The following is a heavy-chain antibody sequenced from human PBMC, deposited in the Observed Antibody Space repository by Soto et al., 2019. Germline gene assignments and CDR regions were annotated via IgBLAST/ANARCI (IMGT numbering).Heavy chain of an antibody. J-gene: IGHJ3*02. CDR3: ARDLLSGDSSGYFERGDAFDI. CDR2: ISSSGSTI. D-gene: IGHD3-22*01. V-gene: IGHV3-48*03. CDR1: GFTFSSYE. Sequence: GGSLRLSCAASGFTFSSYEMNWVRQAPGKGLGWVSYISSSGSTIYYADSVKGRFTISRDNAKNSLYLQMNSLRAEDTAVYYCARDLLSGDSSGYFERGDAFDIWGQGTMVTVSS.